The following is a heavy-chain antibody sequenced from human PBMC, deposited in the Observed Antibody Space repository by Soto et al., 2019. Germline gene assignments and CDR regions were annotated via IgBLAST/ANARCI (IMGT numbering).Heavy chain of an antibody. D-gene: IGHD3-10*01. V-gene: IGHV4-39*01. Sequence: SETLSLTCTVSGGSISSSSYSWGWIRQPPGKGLEWIGSIYYSGSTYYNPSLKSRVTISVDTSKNQFSLKLSSVTAVDTAVYYCASGVDNAWANIWCGSSSGNVNWFDPWGQGTLVTVSS. CDR3: ASGVDNAWANIWCGSSSGNVNWFDP. CDR1: GGSISSSSYS. J-gene: IGHJ5*02. CDR2: IYYSGST.